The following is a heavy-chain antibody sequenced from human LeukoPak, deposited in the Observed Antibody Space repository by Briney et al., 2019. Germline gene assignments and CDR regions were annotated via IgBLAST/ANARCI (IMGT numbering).Heavy chain of an antibody. CDR1: DASISGYY. V-gene: IGHV4-59*01. CDR3: ARDLGGIYFDY. CDR2: IHLSGST. Sequence: SETLSLTCTVSDASISGYYWSWIRQPPGKGLEWIGSIHLSGSTNYNPSLRSRVTISVDTSKNQLSLKLSSVTAADTAVYYCARDLGGIYFDYWGQGTLGTGSS. J-gene: IGHJ4*02. D-gene: IGHD1-26*01.